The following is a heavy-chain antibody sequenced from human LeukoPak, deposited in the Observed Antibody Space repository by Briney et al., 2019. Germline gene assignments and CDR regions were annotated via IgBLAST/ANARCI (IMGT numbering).Heavy chain of an antibody. CDR3: AKVGYDILTGYYYDAFDI. D-gene: IGHD3-9*01. CDR2: INNDGRST. J-gene: IGHJ3*02. Sequence: GGSLRLSCAASGFTFSSYWMHWVRQAPGKGLVGVSRINNDGRSTNYADSVKGRFTISRDNAKNTLYLQMNSLRAEDTAVYYCAKVGYDILTGYYYDAFDIWGQGTMVTVSS. V-gene: IGHV3-74*01. CDR1: GFTFSSYW.